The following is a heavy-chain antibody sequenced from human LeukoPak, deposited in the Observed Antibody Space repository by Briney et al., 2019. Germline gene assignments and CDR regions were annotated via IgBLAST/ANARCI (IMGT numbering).Heavy chain of an antibody. Sequence: SETLSLTCAVYGGSFSDYYWSWIHQTPGEGLQWIGGIKHSGSTDYNPSLKSRVTMSVDTSKNQFSLKLTSVTAADTAVYYCARGILAKGYFDLWGRDTLVTVSS. CDR1: GGSFSDYY. CDR3: ARGILAKGYFDL. CDR2: IKHSGST. D-gene: IGHD3-3*01. J-gene: IGHJ2*01. V-gene: IGHV4-34*01.